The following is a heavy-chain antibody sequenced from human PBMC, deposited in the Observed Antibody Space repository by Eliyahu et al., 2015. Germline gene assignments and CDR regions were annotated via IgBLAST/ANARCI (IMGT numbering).Heavy chain of an antibody. V-gene: IGHV4-59*01. J-gene: IGHJ6*03. D-gene: IGHD5-24*01. Sequence: QVQLREAGPGXVKPSETLSLTXTFXGGPITXYYXXWIRQPPGKGLDWIGFIYYSGSTNYNPSLKGRVTISVDTSKNQFSLKLSSVTAADTAVYYCVRTDNNYYIDVWGKGTTVTVSS. CDR3: VRTDNNYYIDV. CDR1: GGPITXYY. CDR2: IYYSGST.